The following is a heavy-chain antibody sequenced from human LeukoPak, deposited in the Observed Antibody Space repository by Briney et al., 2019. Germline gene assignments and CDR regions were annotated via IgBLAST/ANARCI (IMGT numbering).Heavy chain of an antibody. CDR2: INSDSGGT. CDR3: ARGRVHSWSDAFDI. CDR1: GHTFTVHY. Sequence: ASVKVSCKSSGHTFTVHYMHWVRQAPGQGLEWMGWINSDSGGTKYAQKFQGSVIMTRVTSISTAYMELSRLKSDDTAVYYCARGRVHSWSDAFDIWGQGTTVTVSS. D-gene: IGHD1-1*01. V-gene: IGHV1-2*02. J-gene: IGHJ3*02.